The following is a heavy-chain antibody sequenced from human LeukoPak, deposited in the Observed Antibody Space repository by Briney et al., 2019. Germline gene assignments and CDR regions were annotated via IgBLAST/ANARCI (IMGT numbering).Heavy chain of an antibody. CDR1: GGSFSGYF. CDR3: ARGISLSRGIIVMWD. J-gene: IGHJ4*02. Sequence: PSETLSLTCEVDGGSFSGYFWTWIRQPPGKGLEWIGEIYHSGSTNYNPSLKSRVIISQDTSKNQFSLKLSSVTAADTAVYFCARGISLSRGIIVMWDWGQGTLVTVSS. CDR2: IYHSGST. V-gene: IGHV4-34*01. D-gene: IGHD3-10*01.